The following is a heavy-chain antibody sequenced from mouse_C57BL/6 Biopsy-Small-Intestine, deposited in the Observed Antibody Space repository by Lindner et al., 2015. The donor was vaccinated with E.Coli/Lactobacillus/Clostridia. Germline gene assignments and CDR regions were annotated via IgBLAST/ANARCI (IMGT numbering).Heavy chain of an antibody. J-gene: IGHJ1*03. CDR2: IYYSGTI. CDR3: ARKAIYSNYWYFDV. CDR1: GISITTGNYR. Sequence: VQLQESGPGLVKPSQTVFLTCTVTGISITTGNYRWSWIRQFPGNKLEWIGYIYYSGTITYNPSLTSRTTITRDTPKNQFFLEMNSLTAEDTATYYCARKAIYSNYWYFDVWGTGTTSPSPQ. D-gene: IGHD2-5*01. V-gene: IGHV3-5*01.